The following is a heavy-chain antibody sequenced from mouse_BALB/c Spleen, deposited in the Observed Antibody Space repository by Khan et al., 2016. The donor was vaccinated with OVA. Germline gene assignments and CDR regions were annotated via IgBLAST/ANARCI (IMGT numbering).Heavy chain of an antibody. D-gene: IGHD1-2*01. Sequence: QVQLQQSGAELARPGASVKLSCKASGYTFTDYYINWVKQRTGQGLEWIGEISPGSGDTYYNEKFKGKATLTADKSSSTAYMQLSSLTSEASAVXVCARRNYFGYTFAYWGQGTLVTVSA. CDR3: ARRNYFGYTFAY. CDR2: ISPGSGDT. CDR1: GYTFTDYY. J-gene: IGHJ3*01. V-gene: IGHV1-77*01.